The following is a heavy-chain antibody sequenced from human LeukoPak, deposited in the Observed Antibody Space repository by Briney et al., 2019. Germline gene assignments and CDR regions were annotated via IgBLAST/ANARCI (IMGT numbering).Heavy chain of an antibody. Sequence: ASVKVSCKASGYTFTSYAMHWVRQAPGQRLEWMGWINAGNGNTKYSQKFQGRVTITRDTSASTAYMELSSLRSEDTAVYYCARRYYYDSSGYYHMTFDYWAREPWSPSPQ. D-gene: IGHD3-22*01. V-gene: IGHV1-3*01. CDR1: GYTFTSYA. J-gene: IGHJ4*02. CDR3: ARRYYYDSSGYYHMTFDY. CDR2: INAGNGNT.